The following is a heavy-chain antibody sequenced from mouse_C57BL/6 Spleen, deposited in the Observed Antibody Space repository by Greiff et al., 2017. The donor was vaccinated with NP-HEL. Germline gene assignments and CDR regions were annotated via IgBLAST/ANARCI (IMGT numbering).Heavy chain of an antibody. CDR2: INPYNGGT. V-gene: IGHV1-19*01. CDR3: ARRAYYYGSSCFDY. Sequence: VQLQQSGPVLVKPGASVKMSCKASGYTFTDYYMNWVKQSHGKSLEWIGVINPYNGGTSYNQKFKGKATLTVDKSSSTAYMELNSLTSEDSAVYYCARRAYYYGSSCFDYWGQGTTLTVSS. J-gene: IGHJ2*01. D-gene: IGHD1-1*01. CDR1: GYTFTDYY.